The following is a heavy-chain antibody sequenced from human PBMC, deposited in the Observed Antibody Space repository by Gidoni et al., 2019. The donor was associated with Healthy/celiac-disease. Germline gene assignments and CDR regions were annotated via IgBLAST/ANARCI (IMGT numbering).Heavy chain of an antibody. CDR1: GFPFSSYA. Sequence: EVQLLESGGGLVQPGGSLRLSCAASGFPFSSYAMSWVRQAPGKGLEWVSAISGSGGSTYYADSVKGRFTISRDNSKNTLYLQMNSLRAEDTAVYYCAKSGGRITMVRGVIPHRYWGQGTLVTVSS. CDR3: AKSGGRITMVRGVIPHRY. J-gene: IGHJ4*02. V-gene: IGHV3-23*01. D-gene: IGHD3-10*01. CDR2: ISGSGGST.